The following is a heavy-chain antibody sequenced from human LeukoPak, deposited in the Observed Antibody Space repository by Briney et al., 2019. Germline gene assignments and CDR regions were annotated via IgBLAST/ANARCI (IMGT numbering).Heavy chain of an antibody. CDR1: GFTFSDHY. V-gene: IGHV3-73*01. J-gene: IGHJ4*02. Sequence: GGSLRLSCAASGFTFSDHYMDWVRQAPGKGLEWVGRIRSKANSYATAYAASVKGRFTISRDDSKNTAYLQMNSLKTEDTAVYYCTSWSFDGNSKNFDYWGQGTLVTVSS. D-gene: IGHD4-23*01. CDR2: IRSKANSYAT. CDR3: TSWSFDGNSKNFDY.